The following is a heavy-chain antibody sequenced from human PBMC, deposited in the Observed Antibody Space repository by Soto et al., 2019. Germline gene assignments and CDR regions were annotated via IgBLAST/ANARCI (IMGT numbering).Heavy chain of an antibody. Sequence: SETLSLTCTVSGGSISTYYWGWIRQPPGKRLEWIGYIYYSGSTNYNPSLKSRVTISVDTSKNQFSLQLSSVTAADTAVYYCVRGFYDTRGYSATFGSWGQGTLVTVSS. V-gene: IGHV4-59*12. CDR2: IYYSGST. CDR1: GGSISTYY. J-gene: IGHJ4*02. CDR3: VRGFYDTRGYSATFGS. D-gene: IGHD3-22*01.